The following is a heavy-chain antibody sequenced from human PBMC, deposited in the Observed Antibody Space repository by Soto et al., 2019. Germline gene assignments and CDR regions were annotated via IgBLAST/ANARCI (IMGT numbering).Heavy chain of an antibody. D-gene: IGHD3-9*01. V-gene: IGHV4-30-2*01. CDR1: GGSISSGGYS. CDR2: IYHSGST. Sequence: SETLSLTCAVSGGSISSGGYSWSWIRQPPGKGLEWIGYIYHSGSTYYNPSLKSRVTISVDRSKNQFSLKLSSVTAADTAVYCCARAGYDILTGYYNWFDPWGQGTLVTVSS. J-gene: IGHJ5*02. CDR3: ARAGYDILTGYYNWFDP.